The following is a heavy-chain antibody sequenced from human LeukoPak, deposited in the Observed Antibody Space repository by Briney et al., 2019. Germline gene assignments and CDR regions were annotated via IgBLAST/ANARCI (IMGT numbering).Heavy chain of an antibody. D-gene: IGHD3-22*01. J-gene: IGHJ4*02. V-gene: IGHV1-18*04. CDR1: GYTFTSYW. Sequence: ASVKVSCKASGYTFTSYWIQWVRQAPGQGLEWMGWVSTNDGNTVYAQRLQGRVTMTTDTSTSVAYMELRSLTSDDTAVYYCTRAPPGMTMMTDYWGQGTLVTVSS. CDR2: VSTNDGNT. CDR3: TRAPPGMTMMTDY.